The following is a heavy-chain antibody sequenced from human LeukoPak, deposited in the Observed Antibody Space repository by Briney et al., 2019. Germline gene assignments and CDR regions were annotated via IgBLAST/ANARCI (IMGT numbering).Heavy chain of an antibody. CDR1: GFTVSSNY. CDR3: AKFPRWLRPS. J-gene: IGHJ4*02. V-gene: IGHV3-23*01. D-gene: IGHD5-12*01. CDR2: ISGSGGST. Sequence: GGSLRLSCAASGFTVSSNYMSWVRQAPGKGLEWVSAISGSGGSTYYADSVKGRFTISRDNSKNTLYLQMNSLRAEDTAVYYCAKFPRWLRPSWGQGTLVTVSS.